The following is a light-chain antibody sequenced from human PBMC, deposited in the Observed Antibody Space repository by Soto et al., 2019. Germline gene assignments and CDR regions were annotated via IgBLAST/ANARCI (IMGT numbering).Light chain of an antibody. CDR2: DVS. CDR1: QSISSW. V-gene: IGKV1-5*01. CDR3: QQYTSYSRT. Sequence: DIQMTQSPATLSASVGDRVTITCRASQSISSWLAWYQQKPGKVPKLLISDVSTLGSGDPSRFSGSGSGTEFTLTISSLQPDDFATYYCQQYTSYSRTCEQGPKVEI. J-gene: IGKJ1*01.